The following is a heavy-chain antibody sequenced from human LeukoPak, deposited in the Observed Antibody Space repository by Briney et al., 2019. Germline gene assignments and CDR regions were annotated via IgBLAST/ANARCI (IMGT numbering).Heavy chain of an antibody. CDR2: ISYDGSNK. CDR1: GFTFSSYA. CDR3: AKGERGVRGVSDY. D-gene: IGHD3-10*01. Sequence: GRSLRLSCAASGFTFSSYAMHWVRQAPGKGLEWVAVISYDGSNKYYADSVKGRFTISRDNSKNTLYLQMNSLRAEDTAVYYCAKGERGVRGVSDYWGQGTLVTVSS. V-gene: IGHV3-30*04. J-gene: IGHJ4*02.